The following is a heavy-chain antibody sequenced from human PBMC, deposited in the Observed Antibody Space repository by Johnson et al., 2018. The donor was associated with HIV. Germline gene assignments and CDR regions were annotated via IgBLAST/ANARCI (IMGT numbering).Heavy chain of an antibody. CDR3: ARGAYYDFLSGTSDGAFDI. CDR1: GFTFSSYA. D-gene: IGHD3-3*01. Sequence: VQLVESGGGLVQPGGSLRLSCAASGFTFSSYAMHWVRQAPGKGLEYVSAISSNGGSTYYANSVKGRFTISRDNSKNTLYLQMGSLRAEDMAVYYCARGAYYDFLSGTSDGAFDIWGQGTMVTVSS. V-gene: IGHV3-64*01. CDR2: ISSNGGST. J-gene: IGHJ3*02.